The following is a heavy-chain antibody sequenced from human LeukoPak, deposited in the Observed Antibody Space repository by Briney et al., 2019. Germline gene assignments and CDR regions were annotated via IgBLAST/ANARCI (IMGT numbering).Heavy chain of an antibody. V-gene: IGHV1-69*05. D-gene: IGHD2-8*01. CDR2: IIPIFGTA. CDR3: AGSFIVLMVYAQDNWFDP. Sequence: SVKVSCKASGGTFSSYAISWVRQAPGQGLEWMGRIIPIFGTANYAQKFQGRVTITTETSTSTAYIGMRSVRSEDTAVYYCAGSFIVLMVYAQDNWFDPWGQGTLVTVSS. J-gene: IGHJ5*02. CDR1: GGTFSSYA.